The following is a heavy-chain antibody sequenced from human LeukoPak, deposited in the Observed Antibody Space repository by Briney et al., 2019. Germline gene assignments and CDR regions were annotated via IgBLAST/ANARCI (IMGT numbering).Heavy chain of an antibody. J-gene: IGHJ4*02. CDR2: ISDDSNYI. V-gene: IGHV3-21*01. D-gene: IGHD2-2*01. CDR3: ANHLACGSTSCPSLDY. CDR1: GFTFSDYS. Sequence: GGSLRLSCAASGFTFSDYSMNWVRQAPGKGLEWVSSISDDSNYIYYADSVKGRFTISRDNAKNSLYLQMNSLRAEDTAVYYCANHLACGSTSCPSLDYWGQGTLVTVSS.